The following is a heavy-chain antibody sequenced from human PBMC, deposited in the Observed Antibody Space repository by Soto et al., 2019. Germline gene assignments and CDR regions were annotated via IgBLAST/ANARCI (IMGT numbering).Heavy chain of an antibody. CDR1: GGSISSGGYS. CDR3: ATQDTAMVAHAFDI. J-gene: IGHJ3*02. CDR2: IYHSGST. Sequence: QLQLQESGSGLVKPSQTLSLTCAVSGGSISSGGYSWSWIRQPPGKGLEWIGYIYHSGSTYYNPSPKSRVTLSVARSKNQFSLKLSSVTAADTAVYYCATQDTAMVAHAFDIWGQGTMVTVSS. V-gene: IGHV4-30-2*01. D-gene: IGHD5-18*01.